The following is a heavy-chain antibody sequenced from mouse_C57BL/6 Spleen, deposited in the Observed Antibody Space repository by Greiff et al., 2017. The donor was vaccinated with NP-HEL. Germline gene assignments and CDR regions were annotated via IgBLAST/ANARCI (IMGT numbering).Heavy chain of an antibody. CDR2: ISNLAYSI. CDR1: GFTFSDYG. D-gene: IGHD3-2*02. Sequence: EVQGVESGGGLVQPGGSLKLSCAASGFTFSDYGMAWVRQAPRQGPEWVAFISNLAYSIYYADTVTGRFTISRENAKNTLYLEMSSLRSEDTAMYYCASLRQLRPFAYWGQGTLVTVSA. J-gene: IGHJ3*01. V-gene: IGHV5-15*01. CDR3: ASLRQLRPFAY.